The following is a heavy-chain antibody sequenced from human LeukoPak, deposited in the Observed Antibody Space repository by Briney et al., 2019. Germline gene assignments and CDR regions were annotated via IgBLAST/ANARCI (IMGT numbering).Heavy chain of an antibody. D-gene: IGHD5/OR15-5a*01. J-gene: IGHJ4*02. CDR2: ISISGVTK. Sequence: LAGGSLRLSYATSGFTFSRYDYNWVRQAPGKGLEWISYISISGVTKYYADSVRGRFTVSRDNARDSLYLQMDSLRAEDTATYYCTSHGSTYYFDYCGQGTQVTVSS. CDR1: GFTFSRYD. CDR3: TSHGSTYYFDY. V-gene: IGHV3-48*03.